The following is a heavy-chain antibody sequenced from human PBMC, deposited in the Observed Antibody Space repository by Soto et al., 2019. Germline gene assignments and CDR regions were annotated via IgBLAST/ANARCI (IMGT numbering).Heavy chain of an antibody. Sequence: SETLSLTCTVSSGSISVTNVFWGWVRQPPGKGLEWIGNIDYSGTTNFNPSLATRVTLSVDTSKNQFSLTLCSVTAADTAVYYCARGYGSSSWYYYYYGMDVWGQGTTVTVSS. D-gene: IGHD6-13*01. J-gene: IGHJ6*02. CDR1: SGSISVTNVF. CDR3: ARGYGSSSWYYYYYGMDV. V-gene: IGHV4-39*07. CDR2: IDYSGTT.